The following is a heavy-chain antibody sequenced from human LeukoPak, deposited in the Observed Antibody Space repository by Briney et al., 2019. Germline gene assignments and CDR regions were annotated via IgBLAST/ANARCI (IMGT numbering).Heavy chain of an antibody. CDR1: GFTFSSYG. J-gene: IGHJ4*02. V-gene: IGHV3-30*02. CDR3: AKALFPSAMYSSSPSAD. Sequence: GGSXRLSCAASGFTFSSYGMHWVRQAPGKGLEWVAFIRYDGSNKYYADSVKGRFTISRDNSKNTLYLQMNSLRAEDTAVYYCAKALFPSAMYSSSPSADWGQGTLVTVSS. D-gene: IGHD6-6*01. CDR2: IRYDGSNK.